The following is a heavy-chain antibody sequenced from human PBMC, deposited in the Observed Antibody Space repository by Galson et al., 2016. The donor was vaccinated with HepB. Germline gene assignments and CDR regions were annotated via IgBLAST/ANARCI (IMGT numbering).Heavy chain of an antibody. CDR2: TSDKARSYTT. CDR3: AKSGVNTLGAFDV. V-gene: IGHV3-72*01. CDR1: GFTFTDYY. Sequence: SLRLSCAASGFTFTDYYMDWVRQAPGKGLEWIGRTSDKARSYTTGYAASVKGRFTISRDNSKKSMYLQMNSLKTEDTAVYYCAKSGVNTLGAFDVWGQGTMLTVSS. J-gene: IGHJ3*01. D-gene: IGHD4/OR15-4a*01.